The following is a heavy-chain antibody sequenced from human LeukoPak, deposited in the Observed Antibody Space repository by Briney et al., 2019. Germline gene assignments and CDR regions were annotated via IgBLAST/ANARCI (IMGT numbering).Heavy chain of an antibody. CDR1: GFSFSTYT. D-gene: IGHD4-11*01. CDR2: ISSRSNYI. J-gene: IGHJ4*02. Sequence: PGGSLRLSCAASGFSFSTYTINWVRQAPGKGLEWVSCISSRSNYIYYADSVRGRFTISRDNSKNLLYLEMNSLRADDTAIYYCVRAKVMYEDSYSRAPPLDYWGQGALVTISS. V-gene: IGHV3-21*06. CDR3: VRAKVMYEDSYSRAPPLDY.